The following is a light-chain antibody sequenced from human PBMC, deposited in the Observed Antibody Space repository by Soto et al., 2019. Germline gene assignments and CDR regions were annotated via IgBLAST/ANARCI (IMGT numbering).Light chain of an antibody. V-gene: IGKV3-11*01. Sequence: EVVLTQSPVTLSLSPGERATLSCRASQSFRGLLAWYQQKPGQAPRLLIYDAYNRATGIPPRFSGSGSGTDFTLTISSLEPEDFAVYYCQQRSSWPWTFGQGTRLEIK. CDR3: QQRSSWPWT. CDR2: DAY. CDR1: QSFRGL. J-gene: IGKJ5*01.